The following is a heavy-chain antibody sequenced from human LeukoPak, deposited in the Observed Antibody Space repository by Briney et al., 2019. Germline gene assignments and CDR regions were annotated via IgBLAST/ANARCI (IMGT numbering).Heavy chain of an antibody. Sequence: GGSLRLSCAASGFTVSSYAMHWVRQPIGKGLEWVSALGIAGDTFYPGSVKGRFTISRENAKNSLYLQMNSLKAEDTAMYYCARQKQSHGNFDYWGQGTLVTVSS. J-gene: IGHJ4*02. CDR1: GFTVSSYA. CDR3: ARQKQSHGNFDY. D-gene: IGHD1-26*01. CDR2: LGIAGDT. V-gene: IGHV3-13*01.